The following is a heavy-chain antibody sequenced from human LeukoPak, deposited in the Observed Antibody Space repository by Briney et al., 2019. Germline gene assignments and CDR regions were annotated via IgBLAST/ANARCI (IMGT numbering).Heavy chain of an antibody. CDR2: IYQSGST. CDR1: GGSISSGGYS. Sequence: PSQTLSLTCAVSGGSISSGGYSWSWIRQPPGKGLEWIGYIYQSGSTYYNPSLKSRVTISVDTSKNQFSLKLSSVTAADTAVYYCARSSSSWYVRGGYYYYGMDVWGQGTTVTASS. CDR3: ARSSSSWYVRGGYYYYGMDV. D-gene: IGHD6-13*01. J-gene: IGHJ6*02. V-gene: IGHV4-30-2*02.